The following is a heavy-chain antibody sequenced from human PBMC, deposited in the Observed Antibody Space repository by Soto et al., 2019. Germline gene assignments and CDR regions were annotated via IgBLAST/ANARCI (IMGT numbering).Heavy chain of an antibody. Sequence: GDSLKISCKGSGYSFTSYWISCVRQMPGKGLEWMGRIDPSDSYTNYSPSFQGHVTISADKSISTAYLQWSSLKASDTAMYYCAGARRGSLDYRAQGTLVTVSS. CDR1: GYSFTSYW. CDR3: AGARRGSLDY. J-gene: IGHJ4*02. V-gene: IGHV5-10-1*01. D-gene: IGHD3-10*01. CDR2: IDPSDSYT.